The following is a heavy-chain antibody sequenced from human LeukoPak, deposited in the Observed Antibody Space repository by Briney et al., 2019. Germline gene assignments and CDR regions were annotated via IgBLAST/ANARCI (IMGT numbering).Heavy chain of an antibody. D-gene: IGHD3-22*01. Sequence: GASVKVSCKASGYTFSSYYMHWVRQAPGQGLEWMGIINPSGGTTSYAQKFQGRLTMTRDTSTSTVFMELSSLRSEDTAVYYCARGPPGRVYDSSKRGPFDPWGQGTLVTVSS. CDR2: INPSGGTT. V-gene: IGHV1-46*01. CDR3: ARGPPGRVYDSSKRGPFDP. J-gene: IGHJ5*02. CDR1: GYTFSSYY.